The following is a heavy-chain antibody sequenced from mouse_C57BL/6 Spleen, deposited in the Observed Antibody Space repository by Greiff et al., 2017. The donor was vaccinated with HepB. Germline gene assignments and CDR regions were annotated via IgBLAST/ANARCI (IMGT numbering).Heavy chain of an antibody. CDR1: GFTFSSYA. V-gene: IGHV5-4*01. D-gene: IGHD2-5*01. CDR3: ARDENSNGGFAY. Sequence: EVKLMESGGGLVKPGGSLKLSCAASGFTFSSYAMSWVRQTPEKRLEWVATISDGGSYTYYPDNVKGRFTISRDNAKNNLYLQMSHLKSEDTAMYYCARDENSNGGFAYWGQGTLVTVSA. J-gene: IGHJ3*01. CDR2: ISDGGSYT.